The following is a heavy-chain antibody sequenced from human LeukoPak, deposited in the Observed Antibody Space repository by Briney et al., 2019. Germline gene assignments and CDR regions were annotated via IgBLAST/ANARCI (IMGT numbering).Heavy chain of an antibody. V-gene: IGHV4-38-2*02. J-gene: IGHJ4*02. D-gene: IGHD1-26*01. CDR2: MYHSGSS. CDR3: ARDGGTNAWSIDY. Sequence: SETLSLTCTVSGYSISSGYYWGWTRQPPGKGLEWIGSMYHSGSSYYNPSLKSRVTISVDTSKNQFSLKLSSVTAADTAVYYCARDGGTNAWSIDYWGQGTLVTVSS. CDR1: GYSISSGYY.